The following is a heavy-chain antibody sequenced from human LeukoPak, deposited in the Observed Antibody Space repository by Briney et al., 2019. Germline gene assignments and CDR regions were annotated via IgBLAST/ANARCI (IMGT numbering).Heavy chain of an antibody. CDR1: GYTFTDNF. CDR3: TREDY. CDR2: IHPNSGQT. V-gene: IGHV1-2*02. J-gene: IGHJ4*02. Sequence: ASVKVSCKASGYTFTDNFLLWLRQAPGQGLEWMGWIHPNSGQTTIAQNFQGRVTMTSDTSISTVYMELSSLTSDDTATYYCTREDYWGQGTLLIVSS.